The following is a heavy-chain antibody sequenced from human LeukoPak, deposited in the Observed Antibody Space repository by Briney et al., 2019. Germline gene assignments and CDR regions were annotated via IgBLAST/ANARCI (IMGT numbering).Heavy chain of an antibody. V-gene: IGHV3-48*01. Sequence: GGSLRLSCVASGFTFSNYWMTWVRQAPGKGLEWVSYIDSSSSTIYYADSVKGRFTVSRDNAKNSLDLQMNSLRADDTAVYYCVRDRGISFYFDYWGQGTLVTVSS. CDR1: GFTFSNYW. J-gene: IGHJ4*02. CDR3: VRDRGISFYFDY. D-gene: IGHD3-16*02. CDR2: IDSSSSTI.